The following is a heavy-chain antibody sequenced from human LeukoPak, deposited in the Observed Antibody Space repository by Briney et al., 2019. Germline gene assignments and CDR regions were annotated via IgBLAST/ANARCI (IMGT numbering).Heavy chain of an antibody. CDR1: GFIFGKYW. Sequence: GGSLRLSCAASGFIFGKYWMSWVRQAPGKGLEWVANIKQDGSKKSYVDSVKGRFTISRDNAKNSLYLQMNSLRAEDTAIYYCTRVGYIDEGIDYWGQGTLVTVSS. J-gene: IGHJ4*02. CDR3: TRVGYIDEGIDY. V-gene: IGHV3-7*04. D-gene: IGHD5-24*01. CDR2: IKQDGSKK.